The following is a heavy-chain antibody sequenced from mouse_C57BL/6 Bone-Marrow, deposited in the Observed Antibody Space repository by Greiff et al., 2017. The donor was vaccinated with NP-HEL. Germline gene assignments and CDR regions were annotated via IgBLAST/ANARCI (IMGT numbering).Heavy chain of an antibody. CDR2: IWRGGST. CDR3: AKTNSNEDYFDY. J-gene: IGHJ2*01. V-gene: IGHV2-5*01. Sequence: VKVVESGPGLVQPSPSLSITCTVSGFSLTSYGVHWVRQSPGKGLEWLGVIWRGGSTDYNAAFMSRLSITKDNSKSQVFFKMNSLQADDTAIYYCAKTNSNEDYFDYWGQGTTLTVSS. D-gene: IGHD2-5*01. CDR1: GFSLTSYG.